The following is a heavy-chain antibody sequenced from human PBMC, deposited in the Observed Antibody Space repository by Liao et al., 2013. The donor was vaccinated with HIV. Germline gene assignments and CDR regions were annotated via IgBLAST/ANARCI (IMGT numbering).Heavy chain of an antibody. Sequence: QLQLQESGPGLVKPSETLSLACTVSGGSISGKTYHWGWIRQPPGKGLEWIGEVSHSGSTNYNPSLKSRVTISVDTSKNQFSLKLISVTAADTAVYYCALGTPALYYFDYWGQGTLVAVSS. V-gene: IGHV4-39*07. CDR3: ALGTPALYYFDY. D-gene: IGHD1-7*01. CDR1: GGSISGKTYH. CDR2: VSHSGST. J-gene: IGHJ4*02.